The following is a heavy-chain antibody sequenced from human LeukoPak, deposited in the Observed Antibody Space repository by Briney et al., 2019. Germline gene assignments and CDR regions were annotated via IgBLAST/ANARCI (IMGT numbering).Heavy chain of an antibody. D-gene: IGHD5-12*01. Sequence: GGSLRLSCAASGFTVSSNYMSWVRLAPGKGLEWVSVIYSGGSTYYADSVKGRFTISRDNSKNTLYLQMNSLRAEDTAVYYCARDLATGYGMDVWGQGTTVTVSS. CDR2: IYSGGST. V-gene: IGHV3-66*01. J-gene: IGHJ6*02. CDR3: ARDLATGYGMDV. CDR1: GFTVSSNY.